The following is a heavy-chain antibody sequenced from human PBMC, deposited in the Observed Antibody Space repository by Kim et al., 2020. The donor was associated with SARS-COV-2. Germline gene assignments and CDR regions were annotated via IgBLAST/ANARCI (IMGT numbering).Heavy chain of an antibody. CDR3: AKHQATGWFDP. CDR2: VTGGGEST. D-gene: IGHD2-2*01. CDR1: GFIFSSSA. V-gene: IGHV3-23*01. J-gene: IGHJ5*02. Sequence: GGSLRLSCAASGFIFSSSAMSWVRQAPGKGLEWVSTVTGGGESTFYADSVKGRFTISRDNSKNTLSLQMNSLRAEDTAFYYCAKHQATGWFDPWGQGTL.